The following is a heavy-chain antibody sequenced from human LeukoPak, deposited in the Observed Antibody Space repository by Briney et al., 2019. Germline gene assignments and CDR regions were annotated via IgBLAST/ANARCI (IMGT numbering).Heavy chain of an antibody. CDR2: IYPGDSDT. Sequence: GESLKISCKGSGYSFTSYWIGWVRQMPGKGLEWMGIIYPGDSDTRYSPSFQGQVTISADKSISTAYLQWSSLKASDTAMYYCARFGSPYSGYDLGDYWGQGTLVTVSS. D-gene: IGHD5-12*01. CDR3: ARFGSPYSGYDLGDY. J-gene: IGHJ4*02. CDR1: GYSFTSYW. V-gene: IGHV5-51*01.